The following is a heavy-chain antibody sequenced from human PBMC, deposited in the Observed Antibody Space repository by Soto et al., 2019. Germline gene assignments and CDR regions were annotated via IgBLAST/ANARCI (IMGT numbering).Heavy chain of an antibody. Sequence: QVQLVQSGAEVKKPGSSVKVSCKASGGTFSSYAISWVRQAPGQGLEWMGGFIPIFGTANYAQKLQVRVTITADEAPSTAYMELSSLRSEDTAVYYCASGNYDMLTCDYYGMDFWGQGTTVTVSS. CDR1: GGTFSSYA. CDR2: FIPIFGTA. J-gene: IGHJ6*02. D-gene: IGHD3-9*01. V-gene: IGHV1-69*01. CDR3: ASGNYDMLTCDYYGMDF.